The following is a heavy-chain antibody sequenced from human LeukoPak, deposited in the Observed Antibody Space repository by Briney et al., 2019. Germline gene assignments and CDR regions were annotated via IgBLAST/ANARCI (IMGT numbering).Heavy chain of an antibody. CDR1: GFTFSSYS. CDR2: ISGSGGST. Sequence: GGSLRLSCAASGFTFSSYSMNWVRQAPGKGLEWVSAISGSGGSTYYADSVKGRFTISRDNSKNTLYLQMNSLRAEDTAVYYCAKVRGRSYYYYYYMDVWGKGTTVTVSS. V-gene: IGHV3-23*01. D-gene: IGHD1-26*01. J-gene: IGHJ6*03. CDR3: AKVRGRSYYYYYYMDV.